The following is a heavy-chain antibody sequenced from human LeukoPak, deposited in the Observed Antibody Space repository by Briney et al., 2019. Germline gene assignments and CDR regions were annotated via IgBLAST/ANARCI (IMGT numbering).Heavy chain of an antibody. D-gene: IGHD2-21*02. CDR1: GGTFSIYA. Sequence: SVKVSCTASGGTFSIYAISWVRQAPGQGLEWMGGIIPIFGTANYAQKFQGRVTITADESTSTAYMELSSLRSEDTAVYYCAVAYVVVTNYYYYGMDVWGQGTTVTVSS. J-gene: IGHJ6*02. CDR2: IIPIFGTA. CDR3: AVAYVVVTNYYYYGMDV. V-gene: IGHV1-69*13.